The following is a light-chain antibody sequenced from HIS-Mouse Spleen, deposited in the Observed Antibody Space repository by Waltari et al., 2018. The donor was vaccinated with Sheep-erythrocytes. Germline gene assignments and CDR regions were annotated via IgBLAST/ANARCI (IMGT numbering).Light chain of an antibody. CDR1: ALPKKY. V-gene: IGLV3-10*01. Sequence: SYELTQPPSVSVSPGQTARITCPGDALPKKYAYWYQQKSGQAPGLVIYADSKRPPGIPDRFSGSSSGTMATLTISGAQVEDEADYYCYSTDSSGNGVFGGGTKLTVL. J-gene: IGLJ2*01. CDR3: YSTDSSGNGV. CDR2: ADS.